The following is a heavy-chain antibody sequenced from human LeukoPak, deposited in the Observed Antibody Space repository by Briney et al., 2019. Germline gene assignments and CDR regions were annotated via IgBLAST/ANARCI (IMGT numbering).Heavy chain of an antibody. V-gene: IGHV3-66*01. CDR3: ARDSAGTGWFDP. CDR1: GFTVSSNY. CDR2: IYSGGST. D-gene: IGHD6-13*01. Sequence: GGSLRLSCAASGFTVSSNYMSRVRQAPGKGLEWVSVIYSGGSTYYADSVKGRFTISRDNSKNTLYLQMNSLRAEDTAVYYCARDSAGTGWFDPWGQGTLVTVSS. J-gene: IGHJ5*02.